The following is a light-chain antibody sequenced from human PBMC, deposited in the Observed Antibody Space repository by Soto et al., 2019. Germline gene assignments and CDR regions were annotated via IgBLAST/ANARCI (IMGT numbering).Light chain of an antibody. V-gene: IGKV1-9*01. CDR2: AAS. Sequence: DIQLTQSPSVLSASVGDRVTITCRASQGINSYLAWYQQKPGKVPKLLIHAASTLHSGVPSRFSGSGSGTEFTLTISSLQPEDFATYYCQQLNSYPRTFGQGTKVEIK. CDR3: QQLNSYPRT. J-gene: IGKJ1*01. CDR1: QGINSY.